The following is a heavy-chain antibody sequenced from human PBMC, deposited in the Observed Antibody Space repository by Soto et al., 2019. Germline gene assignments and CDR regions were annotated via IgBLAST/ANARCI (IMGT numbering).Heavy chain of an antibody. J-gene: IGHJ6*02. CDR2: ISAYNGNT. CDR3: ARTSITMVRGVIPTPYYYYGMDV. V-gene: IGHV1-18*01. CDR1: GYTFTSYG. D-gene: IGHD3-10*01. Sequence: ASVKVSCKASGYTFTSYGISWVRQAPGQGLEWMGWISAYNGNTNYAQKLQGRVTMTTDTSTSTAYMELRSLRSDDTAVYYCARTSITMVRGVIPTPYYYYGMDVWGQGTTVTVSS.